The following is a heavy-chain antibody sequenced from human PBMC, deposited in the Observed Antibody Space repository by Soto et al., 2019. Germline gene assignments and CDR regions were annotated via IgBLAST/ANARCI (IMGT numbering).Heavy chain of an antibody. J-gene: IGHJ3*02. CDR3: AKDRGSVVVFAATPVDHALAI. CDR2: ISGSGGST. Sequence: EVQLLESGGGLVQPGGSLRLSCAASGFTFSSYAMSWVRQAPGKGLEWVSAISGSGGSTYYADSVKGRFTISRDNSKSALYLQVHSMRAEDTAVYACAKDRGSVVVFAATPVDHALAIWGPGKMVTVSS. V-gene: IGHV3-23*01. CDR1: GFTFSSYA. D-gene: IGHD2-15*01.